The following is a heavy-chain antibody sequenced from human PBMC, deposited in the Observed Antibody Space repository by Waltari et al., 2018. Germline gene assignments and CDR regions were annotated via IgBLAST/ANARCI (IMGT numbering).Heavy chain of an antibody. D-gene: IGHD6-19*01. CDR3: ATAYVSSGYQKLDY. CDR2: FDPEDGET. V-gene: IGHV1-24*01. CDR1: GYTLTDLP. Sequence: QVQLVQSGAEVKKPGASVTVACQVSGYTLTDLPLHWVRPAPGKGLEWMGGFDPEDGETIYAQKFQGRVTMTEDTSTDTAYMELSSLRSEDTAVYYCATAYVSSGYQKLDYWGQGTLVTVSS. J-gene: IGHJ4*02.